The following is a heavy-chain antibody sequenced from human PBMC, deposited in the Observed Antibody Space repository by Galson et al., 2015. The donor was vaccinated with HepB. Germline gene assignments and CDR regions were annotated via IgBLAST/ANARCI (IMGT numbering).Heavy chain of an antibody. J-gene: IGHJ5*02. Sequence: SLRLSCAASGFTFSSYSMNWVRQAPGKGLEWVSSISSSSSYIYYADSVKGRFTISRDNAKNSLYLQMNSLRAEDTAVYYCARGHGGRFLFDPWGQGTLVTVSS. CDR2: ISSSSSYI. V-gene: IGHV3-21*01. CDR1: GFTFSSYS. CDR3: ARGHGGRFLFDP. D-gene: IGHD3-16*01.